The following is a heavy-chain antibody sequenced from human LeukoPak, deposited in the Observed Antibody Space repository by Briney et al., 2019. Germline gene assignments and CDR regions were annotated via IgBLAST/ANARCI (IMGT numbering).Heavy chain of an antibody. V-gene: IGHV3-7*01. CDR1: GFTCRNYW. J-gene: IGHJ6*03. CDR2: IKQDGSEI. D-gene: IGHD6-6*01. Sequence: GGSLRLSCAASGFTCRNYWMSWVRQAPGKGLEWVANIKQDGSEIYYVDSVKGRFTASRDNAKNSLYLQMRSLRAEDTAVYYCARDPQQLDYFRYYYMDVWGKGTAVTVSS. CDR3: ARDPQQLDYFRYYYMDV.